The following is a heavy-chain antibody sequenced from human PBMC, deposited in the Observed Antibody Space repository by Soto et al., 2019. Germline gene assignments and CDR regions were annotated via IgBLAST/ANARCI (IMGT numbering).Heavy chain of an antibody. Sequence: ASVKVSCKASGYTFTSYDINWVRQATGQGLEWMGWMNPNSGNTGHAQKFQGRVTMTRNTSISTAYMELSSLRSEDTAVYYCARGLYSSSWYLTDDAFDIWGQGTMVTVSS. J-gene: IGHJ3*02. V-gene: IGHV1-8*01. CDR3: ARGLYSSSWYLTDDAFDI. CDR1: GYTFTSYD. CDR2: MNPNSGNT. D-gene: IGHD6-13*01.